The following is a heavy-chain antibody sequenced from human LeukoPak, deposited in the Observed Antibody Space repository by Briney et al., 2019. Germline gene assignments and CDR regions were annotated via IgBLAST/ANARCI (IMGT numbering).Heavy chain of an antibody. CDR1: GYTFTSYD. V-gene: IGHV1-8*01. D-gene: IGHD3-3*01. CDR3: ARGQLYLEWPIMDV. J-gene: IGHJ6*03. Sequence: ASVKVSCKASGYTFTSYDINWVRQATGQGLEWMGWMNPNSGNTGYAQKFQGRVTITRNTSISTAYMELSSLRSEDTAVYYCARGQLYLEWPIMDVWGKGTTVTVSS. CDR2: MNPNSGNT.